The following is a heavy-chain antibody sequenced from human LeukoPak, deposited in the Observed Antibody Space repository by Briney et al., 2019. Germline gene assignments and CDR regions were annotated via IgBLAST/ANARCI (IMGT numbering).Heavy chain of an antibody. V-gene: IGHV1-2*02. CDR2: INPNSGGT. D-gene: IGHD6-13*01. CDR1: GYTFTGYY. CDR3: AREQQLVPLNWFDP. J-gene: IGHJ5*02. Sequence: ASVKVSCKASGYTFTGYYMHWVRQAPGQGLEWMGWINPNSGGTNYAQKFQGRVTMTRDTSTSTAYMELRSLRSDDTAVYYCAREQQLVPLNWFDPWGQGTLVTVSS.